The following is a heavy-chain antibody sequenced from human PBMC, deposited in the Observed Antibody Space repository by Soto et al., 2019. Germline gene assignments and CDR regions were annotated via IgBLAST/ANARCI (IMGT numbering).Heavy chain of an antibody. D-gene: IGHD2-15*01. CDR2: IWYDGSNK. Sequence: QVQLVESGGGVVQPGRSLRLSCAASGFTFSSYGMHWVRQAPGKGLEWVAVIWYDGSNKYYADSVKGRFTISRDNSKNXLHXQMNSLRAEDTAGYYCARDGYCSGGSCYSVPVFDYWGQGTLVTVSS. V-gene: IGHV3-33*01. CDR1: GFTFSSYG. CDR3: ARDGYCSGGSCYSVPVFDY. J-gene: IGHJ4*02.